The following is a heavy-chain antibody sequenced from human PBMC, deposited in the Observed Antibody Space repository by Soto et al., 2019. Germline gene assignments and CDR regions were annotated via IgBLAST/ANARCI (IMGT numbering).Heavy chain of an antibody. J-gene: IGHJ6*02. CDR3: ATYYGSGSYFPDHYYYGMGV. CDR2: ISSTSSTI. D-gene: IGHD3-10*01. V-gene: IGHV3-48*01. Sequence: PGRSLRLSCATSGFTFSIYSMNWVRQAPGKGLEWISYISSTSSTIYYADSVKGRFTISRDNAKNSLYLQMNSLRAEDTAVYYCATYYGSGSYFPDHYYYGMGVWGQGTTVTAP. CDR1: GFTFSIYS.